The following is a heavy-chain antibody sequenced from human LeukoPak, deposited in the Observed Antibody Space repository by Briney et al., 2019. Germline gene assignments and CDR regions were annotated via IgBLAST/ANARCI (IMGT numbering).Heavy chain of an antibody. V-gene: IGHV3-21*01. J-gene: IGHJ3*02. CDR1: GFTFSSYT. CDR2: ISRSSTYM. Sequence: GGSLRLSCAASGFTFSSYTMNWVRQAPGKGLEWVSSISRSSTYMYYADSVKGRFTISRGNAKNSLYLQMNSLRAEDTAMYYCARDLMGDTPWGNAFDIWGQGTMVTVSS. D-gene: IGHD3-16*01. CDR3: ARDLMGDTPWGNAFDI.